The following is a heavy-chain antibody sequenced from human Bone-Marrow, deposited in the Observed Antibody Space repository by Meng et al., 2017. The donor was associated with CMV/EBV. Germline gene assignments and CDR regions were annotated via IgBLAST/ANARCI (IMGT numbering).Heavy chain of an antibody. D-gene: IGHD3-10*01. CDR3: AREAYYYGSGSHFDY. CDR2: INHSGST. Sequence: GSRRLSCAVHGGSFSGYYWSWVRQPPGKGLEWIGEINHSGSTNYNPSLKSRVTISVDTSKNQFSLKMSSVTAADTAVYYCAREAYYYGSGSHFDYWGQGTLVTVSS. CDR1: GGSFSGYY. J-gene: IGHJ4*02. V-gene: IGHV4-34*01.